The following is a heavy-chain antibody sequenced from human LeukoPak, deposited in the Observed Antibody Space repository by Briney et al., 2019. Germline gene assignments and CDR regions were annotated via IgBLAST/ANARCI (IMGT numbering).Heavy chain of an antibody. D-gene: IGHD2-21*01. J-gene: IGHJ4*02. CDR1: GFTFSSYA. CDR2: ISYDGSNK. CDR3: NFLEQRESRGLLSYFDY. Sequence: GGSLRLSCAASGFTFSSYAMPWVRQAPGKGLEWVAVISYDGSNKYYADSVKGRFTISRDNSRNTLYLQMNSLRAEDTAVYYCNFLEQRESRGLLSYFDYWGQGTLVTVSS. V-gene: IGHV3-30*14.